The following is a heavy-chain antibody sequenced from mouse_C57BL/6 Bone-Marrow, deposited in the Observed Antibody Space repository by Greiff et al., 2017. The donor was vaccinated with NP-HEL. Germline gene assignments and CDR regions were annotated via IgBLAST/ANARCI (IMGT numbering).Heavy chain of an antibody. CDR1: GFNIKDDY. CDR2: IAPEHGDT. V-gene: IGHV14-4*01. Sequence: EVQLQQSGAELVRPGASVKLSCTASGFNIKDDYMHWVKQRPEPGLEWIGWIAPEHGDTEYASKFQGKATITADTSSNTAYLQLSSLTSEDTAVYYCTTGFYYGSSYWYFDVWGTGTTVTVSS. CDR3: TTGFYYGSSYWYFDV. D-gene: IGHD1-1*01. J-gene: IGHJ1*03.